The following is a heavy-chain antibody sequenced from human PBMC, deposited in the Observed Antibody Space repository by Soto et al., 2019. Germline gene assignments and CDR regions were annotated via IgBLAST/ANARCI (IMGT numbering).Heavy chain of an antibody. CDR3: ARRYGASFDY. V-gene: IGHV4-59*01. Sequence: PSETLSLTCTVSGGSISSYYWSWIRQPPGKGLEWTGYIYYSGSTNYNPSLKSRVTISVDTSKNQFSLKLSSATAADTAVYYCARRYGASFDYWGQGTRVTVSS. D-gene: IGHD4-17*01. CDR2: IYYSGST. CDR1: GGSISSYY. J-gene: IGHJ4*02.